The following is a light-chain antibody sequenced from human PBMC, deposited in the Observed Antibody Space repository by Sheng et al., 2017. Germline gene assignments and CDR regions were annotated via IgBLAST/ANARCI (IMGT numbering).Light chain of an antibody. CDR3: VLFVAGGIWV. Sequence: QPVVTQEPSFSVSPGGTVTLTCALTSGSVSTNFYPSWYQQTPGQAPRTLIYNTNSRSSGVPDRFSGSILGNKAALTITGAQADDESHYYCVLFVAGGIWVFGGGTKLTVL. CDR2: NTN. CDR1: SGSVSTNFY. V-gene: IGLV8-61*01. J-gene: IGLJ3*02.